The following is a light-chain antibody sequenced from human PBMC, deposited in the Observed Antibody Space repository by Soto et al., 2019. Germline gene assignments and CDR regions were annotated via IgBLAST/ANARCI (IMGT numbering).Light chain of an antibody. CDR1: SSNIGAGYD. CDR3: QSYDSSLSGFYV. V-gene: IGLV1-40*01. CDR2: GNS. J-gene: IGLJ1*01. Sequence: QSVLTQPPSVSGAPGQRVTISCTGSSSNIGAGYDVHWYRQLPGTAPKLLIYGNSNRPSGVPDRFSGSKSGTSASLAITGLRAEDEADYYCQSYDSSLSGFYVFGTGTKLTVL.